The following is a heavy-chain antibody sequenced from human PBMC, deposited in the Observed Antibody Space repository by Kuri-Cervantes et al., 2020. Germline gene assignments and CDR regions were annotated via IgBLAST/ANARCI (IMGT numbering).Heavy chain of an antibody. CDR1: GYSISSGYY. J-gene: IGHJ5*02. V-gene: IGHV4-61*01. D-gene: IGHD2-8*01. CDR3: ARVHNGVYSWFDP. CDR2: IYTSGST. Sequence: GSLRLSCAVSGYSISSGYYWGWIRQPPKKGLEWIGYIYTSGSTNYNPSLKSRVTMSVDTSKNQFSLKLTSVTAADTAVYYCARVHNGVYSWFDPWGQGTLVTVSS.